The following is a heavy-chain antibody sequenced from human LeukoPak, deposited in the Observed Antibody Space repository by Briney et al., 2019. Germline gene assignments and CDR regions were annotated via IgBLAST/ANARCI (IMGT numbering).Heavy chain of an antibody. J-gene: IGHJ6*03. CDR1: GGTFSSYA. CDR2: IIPIFGTA. CDR3: ARSSLLANYKDYYYYMDV. Sequence: GASVKVSCKASGGTFSSYAISWVRQAPGQGLEWMGGIIPIFGTANYAQKFQGRVTITADKSTSTAYMELSSLRSEDTAVYYCARSSLLANYKDYYYYMDVWGKGTTVTVS. D-gene: IGHD1-7*01. V-gene: IGHV1-69*06.